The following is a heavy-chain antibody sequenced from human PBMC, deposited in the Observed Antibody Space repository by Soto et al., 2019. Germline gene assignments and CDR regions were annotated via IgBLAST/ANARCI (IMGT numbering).Heavy chain of an antibody. CDR1: GVAVTCGGYY. Sequence: ASETLSLTCTVSGVAVTCGGYYWSWIRQPPGKGLEWLGYIGHRATTNYHPSFKSRLSLSLDKSRNQFSLNLNSVTAADKAAYYCARGGGYDSFDFWGQGIQVTVSS. J-gene: IGHJ4*02. V-gene: IGHV4-61*08. CDR3: ARGGGYDSFDF. CDR2: IGHRATT. D-gene: IGHD2-15*01.